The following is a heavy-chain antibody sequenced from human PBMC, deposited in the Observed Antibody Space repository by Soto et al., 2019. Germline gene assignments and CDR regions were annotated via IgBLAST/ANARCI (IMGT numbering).Heavy chain of an antibody. CDR3: AKNLRGDNMGYYDY. V-gene: IGHV1-3*01. D-gene: IGHD3-22*01. Sequence: ASVKVSCKASGYIFTSYVMHWVRQAPGQRLEWMGWIDPYNGNTQYSQKMQGRVTITRDTSASTAYMELSSLRSEDTAVYYCAKNLRGDNMGYYDYWGQGTLVTVSS. CDR2: IDPYNGNT. J-gene: IGHJ4*02. CDR1: GYIFTSYV.